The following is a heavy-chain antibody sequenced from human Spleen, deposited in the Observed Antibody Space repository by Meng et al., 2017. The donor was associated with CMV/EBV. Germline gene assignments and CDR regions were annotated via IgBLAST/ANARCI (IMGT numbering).Heavy chain of an antibody. V-gene: IGHV3-7*01. CDR3: ARYDFLDY. CDR1: GFTFSNYE. D-gene: IGHD3/OR15-3a*01. J-gene: IGHJ4*02. CDR2: IKQDGSEK. Sequence: GESLKISCTVSGFTFSNYEMNWVRQAPGKGLEWVANIKQDGSEKYYVDSVKGRFTISRDNAKDSLYLQMNSLRAEDTAVYYCARYDFLDYWGQGTLVTVSS.